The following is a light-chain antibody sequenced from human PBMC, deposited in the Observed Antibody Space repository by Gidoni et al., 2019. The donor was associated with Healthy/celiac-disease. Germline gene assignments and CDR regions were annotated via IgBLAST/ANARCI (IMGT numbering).Light chain of an antibody. CDR3: QAYDSSRSGYWV. Sequence: QSLLTPPPSSSGAPDPRVAIPGTGSSYNLGAGYDVHCYQQLPGTAPKRLIYGNSNRPSGVPDRFSGSKSGTSASLAIPGLQAEDEADYYCQAYDSSRSGYWVFGGGTKLTVL. CDR1: SYNLGAGYD. J-gene: IGLJ3*02. CDR2: GNS. V-gene: IGLV1-40*01.